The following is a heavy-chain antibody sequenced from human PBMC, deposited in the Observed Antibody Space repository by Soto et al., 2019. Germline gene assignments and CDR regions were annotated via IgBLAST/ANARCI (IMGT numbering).Heavy chain of an antibody. CDR1: GFTFSSYA. CDR2: ISYDGSNK. J-gene: IGHJ4*02. Sequence: GGSLRLSCAASGFTFSSYALHWVRQAPGRGLNWVAVISYDGSNKYYADSVKGRFTISRDNSKNTLYLQMNSLRAEDTAVYYCARDEYYDFWSGYRDRTAHDYWGQGTLVTVSS. D-gene: IGHD3-3*01. CDR3: ARDEYYDFWSGYRDRTAHDY. V-gene: IGHV3-30-3*01.